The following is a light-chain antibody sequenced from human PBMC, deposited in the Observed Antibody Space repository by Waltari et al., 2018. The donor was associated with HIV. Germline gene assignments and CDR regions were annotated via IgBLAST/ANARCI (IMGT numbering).Light chain of an antibody. J-gene: IGLJ2*01. CDR1: RGHTSYG. V-gene: IGLV4-69*01. Sequence: QLVLTQSPSASASLGGSVKLTCPLDRGHTSYGIACHQQQPEKGPRYLMRVTSDGSHYKGDGIPDRFSGSSFGAERYLTISSLQSEDEAVYYCQTWGAGDHVFGGGTKLTVL. CDR3: QTWGAGDHV. CDR2: VTSDGSH.